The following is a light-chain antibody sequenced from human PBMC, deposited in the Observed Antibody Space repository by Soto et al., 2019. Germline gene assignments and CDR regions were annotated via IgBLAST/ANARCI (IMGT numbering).Light chain of an antibody. CDR2: DVN. J-gene: IGLJ2*01. CDR3: SSYTTSSTVI. V-gene: IGLV2-14*01. Sequence: QSALTQPTSVSGSPGQSIAISCTGTTSDVGAFNYVSWYQQHPGKAPKLVIHDVNNRPSGVSDRFYGSKSGNSASLTISGLQADDEADYYCSSYTTSSTVIFGGGTKVTVL. CDR1: TSDVGAFNY.